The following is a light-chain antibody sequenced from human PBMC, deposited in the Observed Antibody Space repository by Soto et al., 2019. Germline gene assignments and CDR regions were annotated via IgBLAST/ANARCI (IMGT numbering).Light chain of an antibody. V-gene: IGKV1-5*01. Sequence: DMQMTQYPSTLSASVGDRVTITCRASQSISSWLAWYQQKAGKAPKLLIYDASTLESGVPSRFSGSRPGTEFTLTITSLQPDDFATYYCQQYNTYPETFGQGTKVDIK. J-gene: IGKJ1*01. CDR2: DAS. CDR3: QQYNTYPET. CDR1: QSISSW.